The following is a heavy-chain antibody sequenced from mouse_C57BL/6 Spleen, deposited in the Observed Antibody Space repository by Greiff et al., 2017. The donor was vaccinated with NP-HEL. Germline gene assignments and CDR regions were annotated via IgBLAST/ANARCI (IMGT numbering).Heavy chain of an antibody. D-gene: IGHD1-1*01. Sequence: QVQLQQPGAELVKPGASVKLSCKASGYTFTSYWMHWVKQRPGQGLEWIGMIHPNSGSTNYNEKFKSKATLTVDKSSSTAYMQLSSLTSEDSAVYYCSCYYYGSSPYYFDYWGQGTTLTVSS. V-gene: IGHV1-64*01. CDR2: IHPNSGST. J-gene: IGHJ2*01. CDR1: GYTFTSYW. CDR3: SCYYYGSSPYYFDY.